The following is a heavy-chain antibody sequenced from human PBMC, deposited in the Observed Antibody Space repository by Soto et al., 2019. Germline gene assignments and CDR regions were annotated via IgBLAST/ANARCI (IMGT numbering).Heavy chain of an antibody. V-gene: IGHV3-23*01. J-gene: IGHJ4*01. Sequence: GLQRHSSRASELHFISHAVSWVRTAPGKGLEWVSTLSGSGSGSYYPDSLRGRFTTSRDNSKNTLYLQMNNLRAEDTAVYYCAKAPISLDGSGYYFASFDYWGHGNRVPGFS. CDR2: LSGSGSGS. CDR3: AKAPISLDGSGYYFASFDY. D-gene: IGHD3-22*01. CDR1: ELHFISHA.